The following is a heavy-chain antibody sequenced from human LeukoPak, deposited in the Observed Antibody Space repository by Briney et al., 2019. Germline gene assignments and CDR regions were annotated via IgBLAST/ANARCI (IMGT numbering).Heavy chain of an antibody. Sequence: GASVKVSCKASGYTFTRYGISWVRQAPGQGLEWMGWISAYNGNTNYAQKLQGRVTMTTDTSTSTAYMELRSLRSDDTAVYYCARDLLELGDIAVVPAAIWGQGTLVTVSS. CDR1: GYTFTRYG. CDR2: ISAYNGNT. CDR3: ARDLLELGDIAVVPAAI. J-gene: IGHJ4*02. V-gene: IGHV1-18*01. D-gene: IGHD2-2*02.